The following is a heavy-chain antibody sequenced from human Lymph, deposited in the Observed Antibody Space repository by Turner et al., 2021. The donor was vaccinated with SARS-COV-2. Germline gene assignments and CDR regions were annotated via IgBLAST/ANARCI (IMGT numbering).Heavy chain of an antibody. V-gene: IGHV1-69*10. CDR1: GGTFSTYV. CDR2: IIPILGIA. Sequence: QVQLVQSGAVVKKHGSSVQVACKASGGTFSTYVISWVRQAPGQGLEWMGGIIPILGIANYAQKFQGRVTITADKSTITAYMELSSLRSEDTAVYHCARRHSGNYDAFDIWGQGTMVTVSS. CDR3: ARRHSGNYDAFDI. D-gene: IGHD1-26*01. J-gene: IGHJ3*02.